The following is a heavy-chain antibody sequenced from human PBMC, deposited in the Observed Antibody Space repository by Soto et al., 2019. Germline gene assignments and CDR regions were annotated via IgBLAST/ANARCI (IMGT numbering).Heavy chain of an antibody. CDR2: IDPSGSYT. CDR3: ARNMITFGATPTSSEGDFGMDV. D-gene: IGHD3-16*01. V-gene: IGHV5-10-1*01. J-gene: IGHJ6*02. Sequence: PGESLKISCQGSGYTFSNNWISWVRQKPGKGLEWMGKIDPSGSYTDYSPSFQGHVSLSVDKSVSTAYLQWSSLKASDSAIYYCARNMITFGATPTSSEGDFGMDVWGHGTAVTVSS. CDR1: GYTFSNNW.